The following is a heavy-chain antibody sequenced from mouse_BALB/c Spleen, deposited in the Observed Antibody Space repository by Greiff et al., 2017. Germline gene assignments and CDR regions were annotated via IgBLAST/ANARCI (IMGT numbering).Heavy chain of an antibody. CDR1: GFTFSSYT. J-gene: IGHJ4*01. CDR3: ARAFITTVVDAMDY. D-gene: IGHD1-1*01. Sequence: EVKLVESGGGLVQPGGSLKLSCAASGFTFSSYTMSWVRQTPEKRLEWVAYISNGGGSTYYPDSVKGRFTISRDNARNILYLQMSSLRSEDTAMYYCARAFITTVVDAMDYWGQGTSVTVSS. CDR2: ISNGGGST. V-gene: IGHV5-12-2*01.